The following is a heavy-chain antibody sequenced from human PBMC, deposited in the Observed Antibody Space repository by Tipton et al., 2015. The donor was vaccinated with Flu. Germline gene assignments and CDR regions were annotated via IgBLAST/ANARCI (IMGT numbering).Heavy chain of an antibody. CDR3: AGPYSVSGLSYSYYRMDG. D-gene: IGHD1-26*01. J-gene: IGHJ6*02. Sequence: QLVQSGAEVRKPGASVKVSCKASGYTFTGYYIHWVRQAPGQGLEWMGRITPNTGGTNSAQQFRGRITLTRDTSTSTAYMELSRLRSDDTAIYYCAGPYSVSGLSYSYYRMDGWGEGTTVNVSS. CDR1: GYTFTGYY. CDR2: ITPNTGGT. V-gene: IGHV1-2*06.